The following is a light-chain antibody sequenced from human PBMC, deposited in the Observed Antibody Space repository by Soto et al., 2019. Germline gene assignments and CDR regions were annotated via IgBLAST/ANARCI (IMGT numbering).Light chain of an antibody. CDR3: SSYEGTNVL. J-gene: IGLJ2*01. V-gene: IGLV2-8*01. Sequence: QSALTQPPSASGSPGQSVTISCTGTSSDVGGYNYVSWYQQHPGKAPKFMIYEVSKRTSGVPDRFSGSKSGNTASRTVSGLQAEDEADYYCSSYEGTNVLFGGGTKVTVL. CDR2: EVS. CDR1: SSDVGGYNY.